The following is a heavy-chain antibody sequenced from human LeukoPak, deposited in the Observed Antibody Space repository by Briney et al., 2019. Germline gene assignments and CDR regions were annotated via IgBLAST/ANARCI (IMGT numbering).Heavy chain of an antibody. J-gene: IGHJ5*02. Sequence: SETLSLTCTVSGGSISSSSYYWGWIRQPPRKGLEWIGSIYYSGSTYYNPSLKSRVTISVDTSKNQFSLKLSSVTAADTAVYYCARDERWLQLGFNWFDPWGQGTLVTVSS. CDR3: ARDERWLQLGFNWFDP. D-gene: IGHD5-24*01. V-gene: IGHV4-39*07. CDR1: GGSISSSSYY. CDR2: IYYSGST.